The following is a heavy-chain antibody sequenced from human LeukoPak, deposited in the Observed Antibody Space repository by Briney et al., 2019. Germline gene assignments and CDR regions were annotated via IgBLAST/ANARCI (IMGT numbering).Heavy chain of an antibody. CDR2: ISYDGSNK. V-gene: IGHV3-30*18. CDR1: GFTFSSYG. CDR3: AKDHKGIKLRTQYYYYGMDV. J-gene: IGHJ6*02. Sequence: GGSLRLSCAASGFTFSSYGMHWVRQAPGKGLEWVAVISYDGSNKYYADSVKGRFTISRDNSKNTLYLQMNSLRAEDTAVYYCAKDHKGIKLRTQYYYYGMDVWGQGTTVTVSS. D-gene: IGHD1-14*01.